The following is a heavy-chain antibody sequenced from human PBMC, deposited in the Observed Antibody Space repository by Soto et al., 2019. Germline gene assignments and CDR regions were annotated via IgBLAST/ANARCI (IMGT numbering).Heavy chain of an antibody. CDR2: ISSRSDI. D-gene: IGHD2-2*02. J-gene: IGHJ6*02. CDR3: AREYTAWPLAYGLDV. CDR1: GFTFGTYS. V-gene: IGHV3-21*01. Sequence: GGSLRLSCVGSGFTFGTYSINWVRQAPGKGLEWVSSISSRSDIYYADSVKGRFTISRDNAKNSVSLQMNSLRAEDTAVYYCAREYTAWPLAYGLDVWGQGTTVTVSS.